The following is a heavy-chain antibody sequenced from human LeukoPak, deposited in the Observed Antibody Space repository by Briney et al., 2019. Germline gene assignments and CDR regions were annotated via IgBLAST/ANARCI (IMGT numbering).Heavy chain of an antibody. CDR2: ISYSGNT. J-gene: IGHJ4*02. CDR1: GGSIISSDYH. V-gene: IGHV4-39*01. CDR3: ARLYCSGGSCYIDY. Sequence: SETLSLTCTVSGGSIISSDYHWGWVRQPPGKGLEWIGTISYSGNTDYNPSLRSRVTISVDTSKNQFSLRLSSVTAADTAEYYCARLYCSGGSCYIDYWGQGTLVTVSS. D-gene: IGHD2-15*01.